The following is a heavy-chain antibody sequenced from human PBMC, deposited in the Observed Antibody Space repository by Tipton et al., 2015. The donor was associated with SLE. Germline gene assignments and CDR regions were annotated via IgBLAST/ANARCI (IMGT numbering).Heavy chain of an antibody. CDR3: AKVAGSGTDSRDY. CDR1: GFKFEDFA. V-gene: IGHV3-9*01. D-gene: IGHD3/OR15-3a*01. Sequence: SLRLSCAASGFKFEDFAMHWVRQIPGKGLEWVSGISWNSGGIGYAASVKGRFTISRDNAKNSVYLEMNSLRVEDTALYYCAKVAGSGTDSRDYWGQGTLVTVSS. CDR2: ISWNSGGI. J-gene: IGHJ4*02.